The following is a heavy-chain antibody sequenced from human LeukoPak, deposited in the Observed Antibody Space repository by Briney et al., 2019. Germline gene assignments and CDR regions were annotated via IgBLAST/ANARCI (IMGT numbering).Heavy chain of an antibody. CDR3: ASSQPPRRYCSGGSCSQGWFDP. J-gene: IGHJ5*02. D-gene: IGHD2-15*01. V-gene: IGHV1-69*05. CDR1: GGTFSSYA. Sequence: ASVKVSCKASGGTFSSYAISWVRQAPGQGLEWMGRIIPIFGTANYAQKFQGRVTITTDESTSTAYMGLSSLRSEDTAVYYCASSQPPRRYCSGGSCSQGWFDPWGQGTLVTVSS. CDR2: IIPIFGTA.